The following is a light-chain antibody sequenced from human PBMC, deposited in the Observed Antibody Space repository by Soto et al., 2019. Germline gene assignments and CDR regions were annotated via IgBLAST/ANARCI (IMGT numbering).Light chain of an antibody. CDR3: QQYYSYPL. CDR2: AAS. Sequence: AIRMTQSPSSFSASTGDRVTITCRASQGISSYLAWYQQKPGKAPKLLIYAASTLQSWVPSRFSGSGSGTDFTLTISCLQSEDFATYYCQQYYSYPLFGQGTKLEIK. CDR1: QGISSY. V-gene: IGKV1-8*01. J-gene: IGKJ2*01.